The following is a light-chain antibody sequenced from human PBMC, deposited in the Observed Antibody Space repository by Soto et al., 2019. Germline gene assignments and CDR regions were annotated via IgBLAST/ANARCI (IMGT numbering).Light chain of an antibody. J-gene: IGKJ1*01. CDR3: QQYGHSPWT. CDR1: QSVVSSY. CDR2: GSS. Sequence: EILLTQSPGTLSLSPGERATLSCRASQSVVSSYVAWYQQTPGQPPRLLIYGSSNRATGIPDRFSASGSGTDFTLTISRLEPEDFAVYYCQQYGHSPWTLGQGTKVEIK. V-gene: IGKV3-20*01.